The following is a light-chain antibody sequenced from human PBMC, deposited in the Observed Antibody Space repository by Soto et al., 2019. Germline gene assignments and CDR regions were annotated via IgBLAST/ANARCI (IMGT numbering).Light chain of an antibody. Sequence: QSALTQPRSVSGSPGQSVTISCTGTSSDVGGYNFVSWYQHHPGKAPKLIIYNVIQRPSGVPDRFSASKSDNTASLTISGLQAEDEADYYCRSYAGSYTYVFGNGTKVNVL. CDR2: NVI. V-gene: IGLV2-11*01. J-gene: IGLJ1*01. CDR3: RSYAGSYTYV. CDR1: SSDVGGYNF.